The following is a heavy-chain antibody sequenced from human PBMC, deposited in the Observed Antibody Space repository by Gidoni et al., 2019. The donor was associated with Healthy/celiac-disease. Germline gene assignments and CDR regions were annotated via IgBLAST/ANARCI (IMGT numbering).Heavy chain of an antibody. CDR1: GGSISSYY. J-gene: IGHJ5*02. CDR3: ARQTAVAGYTGWFDP. D-gene: IGHD6-19*01. CDR2: IYYSGST. V-gene: IGHV4-59*08. Sequence: QVQLQESGRGLVKPSGTLSRTCTVSGGSISSYYWSWIRQPPGKGLAWIGYIYYSGSTNYNPPLKRRGTISVDTSKNQFSLKLSSVTAADTAVYYCARQTAVAGYTGWFDPWGQGTLVTVSS.